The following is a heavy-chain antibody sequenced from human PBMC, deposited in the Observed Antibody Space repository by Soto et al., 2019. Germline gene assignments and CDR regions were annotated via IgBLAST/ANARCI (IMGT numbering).Heavy chain of an antibody. D-gene: IGHD3-22*01. CDR1: GYSFTSYW. J-gene: IGHJ4*02. CDR3: ARLDSSGYYVN. Sequence: EVQLVQSGAEVKKPGESLKISCEGSGYSFTSYWIGWVRQMPGKGLEWMAIIHPGDSDSRYSPSFQGQVTVSADKSISTAYVQWSSLKASDTAMYYCARLDSSGYYVNWGQGTLVTVSS. V-gene: IGHV5-51*01. CDR2: IHPGDSDS.